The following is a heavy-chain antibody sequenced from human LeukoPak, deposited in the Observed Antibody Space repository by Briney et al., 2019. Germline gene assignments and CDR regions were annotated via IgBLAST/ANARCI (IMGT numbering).Heavy chain of an antibody. CDR3: PRQGGIRFDP. D-gene: IGHD6-13*01. CDR2: IYYSGST. CDR1: GGSISSSSYY. Sequence: TSETLSLTCTVSGGSISSSSYYWGWIRQPPGKGLEWIGSIYYSGSTYYNPSLKSRVTISVDTSKNQFSLKLSSVTAADTAVYYCPRQGGIRFDPWGQGTLVTVSP. V-gene: IGHV4-39*01. J-gene: IGHJ5*02.